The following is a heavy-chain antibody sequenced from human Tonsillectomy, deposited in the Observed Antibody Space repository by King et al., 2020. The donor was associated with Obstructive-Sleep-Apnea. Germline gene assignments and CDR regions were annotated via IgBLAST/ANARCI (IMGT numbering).Heavy chain of an antibody. CDR3: ARDQEIIAARFACDI. D-gene: IGHD6-6*01. CDR1: GFTFSSYA. CDR2: ISYDGSNK. V-gene: IGHV3-30*04. Sequence: VQLVESGGGVVQPGRSLRLSCAASGFTFSSYAMHWVRQAPGKGLEWVAVISYDGSNKYYADSVKGRFTISRDNSKNTLYLQMNSLRAEDTAVYYCARDQEIIAARFACDIWGQGTMVTVSS. J-gene: IGHJ3*02.